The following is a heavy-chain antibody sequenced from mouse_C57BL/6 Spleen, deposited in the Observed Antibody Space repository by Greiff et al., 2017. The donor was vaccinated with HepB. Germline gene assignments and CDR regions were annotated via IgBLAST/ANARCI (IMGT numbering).Heavy chain of an antibody. CDR2: IYPGSGST. J-gene: IGHJ1*03. CDR1: GYTFTSYW. Sequence: QVQLQQSGAELVKPGASVKMSCKASGYTFTSYWITWVKQRPGQGLEWIGDIYPGSGSTNYNEKFKSKATLTVDTSSSTAYMQLSSLTSEDSAVYYCARTFDYDGGYFDVWGTGTTVTVSS. CDR3: ARTFDYDGGYFDV. D-gene: IGHD2-4*01. V-gene: IGHV1-55*01.